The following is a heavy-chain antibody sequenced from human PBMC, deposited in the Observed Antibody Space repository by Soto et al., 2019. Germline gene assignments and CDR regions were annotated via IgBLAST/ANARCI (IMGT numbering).Heavy chain of an antibody. D-gene: IGHD3-10*01. CDR2: IFAGGTT. J-gene: IGHJ4*02. CDR3: AKDGSYYDFDY. Sequence: GGSLRLSCEASGFTFSSYGMTWVRQAPGKGLEWVSTIFAGGTTLYADSVKGRFTISRDNSQNTLYLQMTRLKADDTAVYYCAKDGSYYDFDYWGQGTQVTVSS. V-gene: IGHV3-23*01. CDR1: GFTFSSYG.